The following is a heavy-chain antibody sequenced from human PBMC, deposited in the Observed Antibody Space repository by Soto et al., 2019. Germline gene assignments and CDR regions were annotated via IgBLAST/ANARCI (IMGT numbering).Heavy chain of an antibody. CDR3: AKDRDYYDSSGYYGGGAFDI. V-gene: IGHV3-23*01. CDR1: GFTFSSYA. CDR2: ISGSGGST. Sequence: GGSLRLSCAASGFTFSSYAMSWVRQAPGKGLEWVSAISGSGGSTYYADSVKGRFTISRDNSKNTLYLQMNSLRAEDTAVYYCAKDRDYYDSSGYYGGGAFDIWGQGTMVTVSS. J-gene: IGHJ3*02. D-gene: IGHD3-22*01.